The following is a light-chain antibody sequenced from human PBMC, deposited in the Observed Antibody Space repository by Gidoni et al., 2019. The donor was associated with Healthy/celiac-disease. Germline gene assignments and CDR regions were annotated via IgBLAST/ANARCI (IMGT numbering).Light chain of an antibody. J-gene: IGLJ3*02. CDR1: SSDVGSDNL. CDR2: EGS. Sequence: QSALTQPATVSGSPGQSSTISCTGTSSDVGSDNLVSRYQQHPGNAPKLMSYEGSKRPSGVSTRFSGSKSGTTASLTISGLHAEDEADSYGCSYAGSSSVFGGGTQLTVL. V-gene: IGLV2-23*01. CDR3: CSYAGSSSV.